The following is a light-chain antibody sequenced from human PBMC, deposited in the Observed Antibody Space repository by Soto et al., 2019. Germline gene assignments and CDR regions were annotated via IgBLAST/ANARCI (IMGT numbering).Light chain of an antibody. J-gene: IGLJ1*01. CDR3: AAWDDSLNAPYV. CDR2: SNN. Sequence: QSVLTQPPSGSGTPGQSVTISCSGSSSHIGSNTVSWYQQLPGTAPKPLIYSNNQRPSGVPDRFSGSKSGTSASLAISGLQSEDEADYYCAAWDDSLNAPYVFGTGTKVTV. CDR1: SSHIGSNT. V-gene: IGLV1-44*01.